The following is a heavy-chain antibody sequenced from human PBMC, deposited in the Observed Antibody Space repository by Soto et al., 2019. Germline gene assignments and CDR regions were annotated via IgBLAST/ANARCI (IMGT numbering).Heavy chain of an antibody. D-gene: IGHD2-15*01. J-gene: IGHJ4*02. CDR1: GFPFSSYG. V-gene: IGHV3-30*03. CDR3: AGGQYYFDY. CDR2: ISYDGTNQ. Sequence: QVQLVESGGGVVHPGRSLRLCCAASGFPFSSYGMHWVRQAPGKGLDWVALISYDGTNQYYADSVKGRFTVSRDNSKNTLYLHMSSLRAEDTAVYYCAGGQYYFDYCGQGTLVSVSS.